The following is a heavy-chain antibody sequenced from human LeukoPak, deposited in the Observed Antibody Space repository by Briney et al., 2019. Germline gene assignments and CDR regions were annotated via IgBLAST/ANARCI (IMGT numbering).Heavy chain of an antibody. CDR3: ARQTLYGSGESWFDP. CDR1: GGSISSSSYY. CDR2: IYYSGST. D-gene: IGHD3-10*01. J-gene: IGHJ5*02. V-gene: IGHV4-39*01. Sequence: SETLSLTCTVSGGSISSSSYYWGWIRQPPGKGLEWIGSIYYSGSTYYNPSLKSRVTISVDTSKNQFSLKLSSVTAADTAVYYCARQTLYGSGESWFDPGAGEPWSPSPQ.